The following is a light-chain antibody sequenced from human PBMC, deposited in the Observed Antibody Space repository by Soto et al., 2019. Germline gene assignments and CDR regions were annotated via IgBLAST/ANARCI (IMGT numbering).Light chain of an antibody. J-gene: IGKJ2*01. CDR3: QQYGSSPYT. CDR2: GAS. CDR1: QSVTSSY. Sequence: DIVLTQSPGTLSLSPGERATLSCRASQSVTSSYLAWYQQKPGPAPRLLIYGASTRATDIPDRFSGIGSGTDFTLTISRLEPEDFAVYFCQQYGSSPYTFGQGTKLEIK. V-gene: IGKV3-20*01.